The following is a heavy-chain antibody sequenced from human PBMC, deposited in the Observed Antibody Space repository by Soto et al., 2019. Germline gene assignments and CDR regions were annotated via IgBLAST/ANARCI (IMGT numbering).Heavy chain of an antibody. CDR3: ARDEYSSSWYFDY. CDR1: GFTFSSYA. J-gene: IGHJ4*02. CDR2: ISYDGSNK. V-gene: IGHV3-30-3*01. D-gene: IGHD6-13*01. Sequence: GGSLRLSCAASGFTFSSYAMHWVRQALGKGLEWVAVISYDGSNKYYADSVKGRFTISRDNSKNTLYLQMNSLRAEDTAVYYCARDEYSSSWYFDYWGQGTLVTVSS.